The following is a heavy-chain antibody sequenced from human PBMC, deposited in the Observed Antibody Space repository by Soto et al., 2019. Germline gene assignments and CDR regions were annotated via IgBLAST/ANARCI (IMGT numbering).Heavy chain of an antibody. CDR1: GGSISSYY. J-gene: IGHJ6*02. Sequence: SETLSLTCTVPGGSISSYYWTWIRQPAGEGLEWIGRIYSSGSTNYNPSLKSRVTMSVDTSKNQFSLKLSSVTAADTAVYYCARAPPYYYGLDVWGQGTTVTVSS. CDR3: ARAPPYYYGLDV. V-gene: IGHV4-4*07. CDR2: IYSSGST.